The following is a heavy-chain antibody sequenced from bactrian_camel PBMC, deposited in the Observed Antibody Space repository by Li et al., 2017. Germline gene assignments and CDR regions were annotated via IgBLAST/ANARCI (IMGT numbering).Heavy chain of an antibody. CDR2: IDTAGAP. J-gene: IGHJ4*01. CDR1: GDPYIRHC. V-gene: IGHV3S53*01. D-gene: IGHD1*01. CDR3: AAGSLRFCALARHLYNY. Sequence: ESGGGEVQAGGSLSLSCEVSGDPYIRHCLGWLRQAPGEEREGVAAIDTAGAPTYTYAVAGRFTISRDNAKNTLYLQMDSLKPEDTAMYYCAAGSLRFCALARHLYNYFGQGTQVTVS.